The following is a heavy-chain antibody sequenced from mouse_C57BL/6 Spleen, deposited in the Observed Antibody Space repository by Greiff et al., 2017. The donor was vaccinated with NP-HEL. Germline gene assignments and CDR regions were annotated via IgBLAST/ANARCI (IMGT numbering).Heavy chain of an antibody. J-gene: IGHJ4*01. Sequence: VQLKESGPELVKPGASVKISCKASGYSFTGYYMNWVKQSPEKSLEWIGEINPSTGGTTYNQKFKAKATLTVDKSSSTAYMQLKSLTSEDSAVYYCARYYYGSRPYAMDYWGQGTSVTVSS. V-gene: IGHV1-42*01. D-gene: IGHD1-1*01. CDR2: INPSTGGT. CDR1: GYSFTGYY. CDR3: ARYYYGSRPYAMDY.